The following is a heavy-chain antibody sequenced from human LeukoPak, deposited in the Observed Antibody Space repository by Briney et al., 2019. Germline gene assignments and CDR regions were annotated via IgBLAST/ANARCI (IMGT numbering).Heavy chain of an antibody. V-gene: IGHV4-39*01. CDR3: ARHGSRVMATIEDC. Sequence: SETLSLTCSVSGGSFTSSSHYWGWPGQPPGTGLQWIGLIYYVGSAYYNLSLRSRLTLSIDTSQSQLSLQLHPVTAAHTLVYVCARHGSRVMATIEDCWVRGTLVSVCS. D-gene: IGHD5-12*01. CDR2: IYYVGSA. J-gene: IGHJ2*01. CDR1: GGSFTSSSHY.